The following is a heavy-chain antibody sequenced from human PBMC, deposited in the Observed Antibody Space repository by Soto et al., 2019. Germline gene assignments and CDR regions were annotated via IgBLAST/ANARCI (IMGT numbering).Heavy chain of an antibody. J-gene: IGHJ6*02. CDR3: ARETYSSGWYYGMDV. CDR2: IWYDGSNK. D-gene: IGHD6-19*01. Sequence: QVQLVESGGGVVQPGRSLRLSCAASGFTFSSYGMHWVRQAPGKGLEWVAVIWYDGSNKYYADSVKGRFTISRDNSKNTLYLQMNSLRAEDTAVYYCARETYSSGWYYGMDVWGQGTTVTVPS. CDR1: GFTFSSYG. V-gene: IGHV3-33*01.